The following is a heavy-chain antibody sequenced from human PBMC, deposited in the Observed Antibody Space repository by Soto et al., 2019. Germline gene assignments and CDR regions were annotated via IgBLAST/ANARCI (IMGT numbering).Heavy chain of an antibody. CDR2: INPSGGST. J-gene: IGHJ3*02. D-gene: IGHD3-22*01. V-gene: IGHV1-46*01. Sequence: ASVKVSCKASGYTFTSYYMHWVRQAPGQGLEWMGIINPSGGSTSYAQKFQGRVTMTRDKSTSTVYMELSRLRSEDTAVYYCARAWYYDSSGYPPELLAFDIWGQGTMVTVSS. CDR3: ARAWYYDSSGYPPELLAFDI. CDR1: GYTFTSYY.